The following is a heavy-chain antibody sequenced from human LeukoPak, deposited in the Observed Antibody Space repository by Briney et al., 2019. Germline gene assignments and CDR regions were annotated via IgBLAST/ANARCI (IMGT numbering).Heavy chain of an antibody. V-gene: IGHV4-61*02. CDR3: ARDENGYVWGSFRA. CDR2: IYTTGST. D-gene: IGHD3-16*02. CDR1: GGSISSGSYY. Sequence: SETLSLTCTVSGGSISSGSYYWSWIRQAAGKGLEWIGRIYTTGSTYYNPSPESRVTMSLDTSKNQFSLKLSSVTAADTAVYYCARDENGYVWGSFRAWGQGTLVTVSS. J-gene: IGHJ5*02.